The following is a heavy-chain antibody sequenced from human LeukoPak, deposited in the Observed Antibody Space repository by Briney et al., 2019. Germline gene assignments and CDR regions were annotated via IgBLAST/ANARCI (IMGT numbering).Heavy chain of an antibody. CDR3: ARAPLTTVPIFDF. Sequence: SETLSLTCTVSGGSISGYYWTWIRQPPGKGLEWIGYIYYSASTNYNPSLRSRVTISVDTSKHQFSLKLSSMTAADTAVYYCARAPLTTVPIFDFWGQGALVTVSS. CDR2: IYYSAST. D-gene: IGHD4-11*01. J-gene: IGHJ4*02. V-gene: IGHV4-59*01. CDR1: GGSISGYY.